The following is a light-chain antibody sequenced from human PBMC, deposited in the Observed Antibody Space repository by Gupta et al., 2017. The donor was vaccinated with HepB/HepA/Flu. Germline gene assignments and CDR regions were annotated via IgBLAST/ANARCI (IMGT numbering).Light chain of an antibody. J-gene: IGKJ1*01. CDR1: QSINNW. Sequence: DIQMTQSPSTLSASVGDRVTITCRASQSINNWLAWYQQKPGKAPKLLIYKASSLEGGVPSRFSGSGSGTEFTLAISSLQPDDFATYYCQQDHNFPRTFGQGTKVEI. V-gene: IGKV1-5*03. CDR2: KAS. CDR3: QQDHNFPRT.